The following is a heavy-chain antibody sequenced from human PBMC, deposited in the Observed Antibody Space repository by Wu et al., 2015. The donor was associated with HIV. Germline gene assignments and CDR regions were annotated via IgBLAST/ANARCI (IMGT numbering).Heavy chain of an antibody. Sequence: QVQLVQSGAEVKKPRSSVKISCKASGGTFRSYAIIWVRQAPGQGLEWVGRIIPISGTRNYAQKFQGRVTITADESTRTAYMEVSSLRSEDTAVYYCARDARGNSGWYVVWGQGTLVTVSS. J-gene: IGHJ4*02. D-gene: IGHD6-19*01. V-gene: IGHV1-69*12. CDR1: GGTFRSYA. CDR2: IIPISGTR. CDR3: ARDARGNSGWYVV.